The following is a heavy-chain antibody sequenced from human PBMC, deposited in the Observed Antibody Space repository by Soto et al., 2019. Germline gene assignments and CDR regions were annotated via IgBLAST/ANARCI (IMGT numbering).Heavy chain of an antibody. J-gene: IGHJ5*02. V-gene: IGHV4-34*01. CDR2: INHSGST. D-gene: IGHD3-22*01. Sequence: QVQLQQWGAGLLKPSETLSLTCAVYGGSFSGYYWSWIRQPPGKGLEWIGEINHSGSTNYNPSLKSRVTISVDTSKNQFSLKLSAVTAEDTAVDYCARGKIGGFDPWGQGTLVTVAS. CDR1: GGSFSGYY. CDR3: ARGKIGGFDP.